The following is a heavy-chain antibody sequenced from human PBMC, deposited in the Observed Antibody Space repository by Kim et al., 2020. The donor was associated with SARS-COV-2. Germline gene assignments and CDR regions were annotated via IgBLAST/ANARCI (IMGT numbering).Heavy chain of an antibody. CDR1: GFTFSTYA. CDR2: ITSSGGST. Sequence: GGSLRLSCAASGFTFSTYAMSWVRQAPGKGLEWVSAITSSGGSTYYADSVRGRFTIARDNSKNTMYLQMNSLRAEDTAVYYCAKDRGGSNIWYFDLWGRGTLVTVSS. CDR3: AKDRGGSNIWYFDL. V-gene: IGHV3-23*01. J-gene: IGHJ2*01. D-gene: IGHD2-15*01.